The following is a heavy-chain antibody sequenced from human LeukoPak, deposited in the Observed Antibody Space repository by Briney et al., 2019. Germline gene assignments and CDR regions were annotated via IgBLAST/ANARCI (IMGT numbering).Heavy chain of an antibody. CDR1: GYTFTSYG. CDR3: ARAPQKYSSSSGFDY. J-gene: IGHJ4*02. Sequence: ASVKVSCKASGYTFTSYGISWVRQAPGQGLEWMGWISPYNGNTNYAQKLQGRVTMTTDTSTSTPYMELRSLRSDDTAVYYCARAPQKYSSSSGFDYWGQGTLVTVSS. CDR2: ISPYNGNT. D-gene: IGHD6-6*01. V-gene: IGHV1-18*01.